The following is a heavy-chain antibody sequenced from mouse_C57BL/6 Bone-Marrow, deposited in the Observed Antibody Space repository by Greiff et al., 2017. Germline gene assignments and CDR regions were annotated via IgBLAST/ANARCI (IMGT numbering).Heavy chain of an antibody. CDR3: ARGGRRAWFAY. Sequence: VKLVESGPELVKPGASVKLSCKASGYTFTSYDINWVQQRPGQGLEWIGWIYPRAGSTKYNEKFKGKATLTVDTSSSTAYMELHSLTSEDSAVYFCARGGRRAWFAYWGQGTLVTVSA. CDR1: GYTFTSYD. CDR2: IYPRAGST. J-gene: IGHJ3*01. V-gene: IGHV1-85*01.